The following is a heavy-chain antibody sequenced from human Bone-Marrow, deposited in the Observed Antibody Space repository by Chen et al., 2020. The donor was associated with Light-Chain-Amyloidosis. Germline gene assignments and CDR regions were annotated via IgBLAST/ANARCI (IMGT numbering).Heavy chain of an antibody. D-gene: IGHD1-26*01. V-gene: IGHV3-21*01. Sequence: EVQLVESGGGLVKPGGSLRLSCVAPCFTFSSYTMSWVRQTPGRGLEWVSSISRSSSHIYYADSMRGRFTISRDNAKNSLYLQMNNLRAEDTAVYYCARGGSYYYFDYWGQGILVTVSS. CDR2: ISRSSSHI. CDR3: ARGGSYYYFDY. J-gene: IGHJ4*02. CDR1: CFTFSSYT.